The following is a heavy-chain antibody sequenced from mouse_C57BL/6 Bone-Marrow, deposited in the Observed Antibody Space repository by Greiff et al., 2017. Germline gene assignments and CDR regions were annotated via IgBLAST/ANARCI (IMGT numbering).Heavy chain of an antibody. Sequence: QVQLQQSGAELARPGASVKLSCKASGYTFTSYGISWVKQRTGQGLEWIGEIYPRSGNTYYNEKFKGKATLTADKSSSTAYMELRSLTSEDSAVYFCAGGYYYGSSLTMDYWGQGTSVTVSS. V-gene: IGHV1-81*01. J-gene: IGHJ4*01. CDR2: IYPRSGNT. CDR1: GYTFTSYG. CDR3: AGGYYYGSSLTMDY. D-gene: IGHD1-1*01.